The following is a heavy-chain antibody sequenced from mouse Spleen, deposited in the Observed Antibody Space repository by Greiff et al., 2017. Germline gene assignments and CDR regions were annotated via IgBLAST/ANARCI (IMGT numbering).Heavy chain of an antibody. V-gene: IGHV1-42*01. J-gene: IGHJ4*01. CDR1: GYSFTGYY. D-gene: IGHD1-1*01. CDR2: INPSTGGT. Sequence: EVQLQQSGPELVKPGASVKISCKASGYSFTGYYMNWVKQSPEKSLEWIGEINPSTGGTTYNQKFKAKATLTVDKSSSTAYMQLKSLTSEDSAVYYCAREDDYYGSDAMDYWGQGTSVTVSS. CDR3: AREDDYYGSDAMDY.